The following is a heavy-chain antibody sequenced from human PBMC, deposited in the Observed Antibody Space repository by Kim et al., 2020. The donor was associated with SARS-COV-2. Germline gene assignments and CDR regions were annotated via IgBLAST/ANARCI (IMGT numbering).Heavy chain of an antibody. CDR3: ARSLYCSSASCFFGMDV. D-gene: IGHD2-2*01. CDR2: ISTSGSTI. CDR1: GFTFSTYE. Sequence: GGSLRLSCAASGFTFSTYEINWVRQAPGKGLEWISYISTSGSTIYYADTVKGRFTISRDNAKSSLSLQMNGLRAEDTAVYYCARSLYCSSASCFFGMDVWGQETRVTVS. V-gene: IGHV3-48*03. J-gene: IGHJ6*02.